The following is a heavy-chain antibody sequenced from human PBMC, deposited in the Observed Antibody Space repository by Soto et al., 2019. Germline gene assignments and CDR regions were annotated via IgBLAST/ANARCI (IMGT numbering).Heavy chain of an antibody. V-gene: IGHV3-23*01. J-gene: IGHJ1*01. CDR2: ISGSGGST. CDR3: ARDNHCTTD. Sequence: GSLRLSCAASGFTFSRYWMHWVRQAPGKRMEWVSAISGSGGSTYYADSVKGRFTISRDNSKNTLYLQMNSLRAEDTAVYYCARDNHCTTDWGQGTLGTVSS. CDR1: GFTFSRYW. D-gene: IGHD2-8*01.